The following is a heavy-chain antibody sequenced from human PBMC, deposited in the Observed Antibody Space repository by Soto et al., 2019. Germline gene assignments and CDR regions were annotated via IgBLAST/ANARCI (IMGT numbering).Heavy chain of an antibody. CDR3: ARDSANGNSPIDY. D-gene: IGHD1-1*01. J-gene: IGHJ4*02. CDR1: GFTFSRHG. CDR2: IWFDGTFQ. V-gene: IGHV3-33*01. Sequence: QVQLVASGGRVVQPGRSLRLSCAASGFTFSRHGMHWVRQAPGKGLEWVAVIWFDGTFQYYTDAVKGRFNISRDDAKNTLFLQMSSLRAEDTAVYYCARDSANGNSPIDYWGQGTLVTVSS.